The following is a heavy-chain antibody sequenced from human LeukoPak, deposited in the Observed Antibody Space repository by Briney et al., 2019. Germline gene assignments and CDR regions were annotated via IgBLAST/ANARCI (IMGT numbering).Heavy chain of an antibody. CDR3: NASRWGY. CDR1: GFTFSNAW. CDR2: IKSKTDGGTT. Sequence: PGGSLRLSCAASGFTFSNAWMNWVRQAPGKGLEWVGRIKSKTDGGTTDYAAPVKGRFTISRDDSKDTLSLQMNSLKSEDTALYYCNASRWGYWGQGIQVNGSS. D-gene: IGHD7-27*01. J-gene: IGHJ4*02. V-gene: IGHV3-15*07.